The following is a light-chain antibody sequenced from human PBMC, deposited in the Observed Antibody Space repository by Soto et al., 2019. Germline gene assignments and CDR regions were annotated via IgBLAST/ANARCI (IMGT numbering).Light chain of an antibody. CDR1: SSDVGGYNY. V-gene: IGLV2-14*01. CDR3: SSYTSSSTVGVV. J-gene: IGLJ2*01. CDR2: EVS. Sequence: QSALTQPASVSGSPGQSITISCTGTSSDVGGYNYVSWYQQHPGKAPKLMIYEVSNRPSGVSNRFSGSYSGNTASLTISGLQAEDEADYYCSSYTSSSTVGVVFGGGTKLTVL.